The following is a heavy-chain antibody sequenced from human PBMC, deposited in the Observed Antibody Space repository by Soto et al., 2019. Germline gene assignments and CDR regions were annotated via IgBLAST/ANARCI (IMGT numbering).Heavy chain of an antibody. CDR2: IYYSGST. CDR3: ARDLDSTPGAAAGTGGGMDV. CDR1: GGSISRYY. J-gene: IGHJ6*02. Sequence: SETLSRTCTVSGGSISRYYWSGMRQPPGKGLGWIGYIYYSGSTNYNPSLKSRVTISVDTSKNQFSLKLSSVTAADTAVYYCARDLDSTPGAAAGTGGGMDVWGQGTTVTVSS. V-gene: IGHV4-59*01. D-gene: IGHD6-13*01.